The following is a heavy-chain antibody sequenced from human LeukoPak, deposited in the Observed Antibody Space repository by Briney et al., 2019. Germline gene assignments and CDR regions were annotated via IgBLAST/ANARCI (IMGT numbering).Heavy chain of an antibody. Sequence: GRSLRLSCAASGFIFDDYAMHWVRQGPGKGLEWVSGINSDGSSTSYADSVKGRFTISRDNAKNTLYLQMNSLRAEDTAVYYCARGPDYGGFEFDYWGQGTLVTVSS. D-gene: IGHD5-12*01. CDR3: ARGPDYGGFEFDY. CDR2: INSDGSST. CDR1: GFIFDDYA. V-gene: IGHV3-74*01. J-gene: IGHJ4*02.